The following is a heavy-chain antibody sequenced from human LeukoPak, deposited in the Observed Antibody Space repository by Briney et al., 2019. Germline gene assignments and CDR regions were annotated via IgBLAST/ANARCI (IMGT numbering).Heavy chain of an antibody. Sequence: ASVKVSCKTSGYSFSDYYIHWVRQAPGQGLEWMGWISAYNGYTKYAPSLQGRVTMTTDTSTSTAYMQLRSLRSDDTAMYYCARVGGNYEGLIDYWGQGTLVTVSS. CDR2: ISAYNGYT. CDR3: ARVGGNYEGLIDY. D-gene: IGHD1-26*01. V-gene: IGHV1-18*04. CDR1: GYSFSDYY. J-gene: IGHJ4*02.